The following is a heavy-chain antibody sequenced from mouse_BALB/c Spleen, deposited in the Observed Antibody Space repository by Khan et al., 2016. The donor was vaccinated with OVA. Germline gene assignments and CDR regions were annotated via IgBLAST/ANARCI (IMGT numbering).Heavy chain of an antibody. Sequence: QVQLQQSGPVLVKPGASVKMSCKASGYTFTDYIINWVRQRTGQGLEWIGQIYPGSGSTYYNEKFKGKATLTADKSSNTAYMQLRSLTSEDSAVYFGASAGYGSLAYLGQGTTLTVSA. CDR1: GYTFTDYI. V-gene: IGHV1-77*01. CDR2: IYPGSGST. J-gene: IGHJ2*01. D-gene: IGHD1-1*01. CDR3: ASAGYGSLAY.